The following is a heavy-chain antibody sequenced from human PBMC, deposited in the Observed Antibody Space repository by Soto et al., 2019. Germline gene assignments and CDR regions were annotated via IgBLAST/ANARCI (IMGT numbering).Heavy chain of an antibody. CDR2: INAGNGNT. CDR1: GYTFTSYA. CDR3: ARWAAAGGRGYYYYGMDV. V-gene: IGHV1-3*05. J-gene: IGHJ6*02. Sequence: QVQLVQSGAEEKKPGASVKVSCKASGYTFTSYAMHWVRQAPGQRLEWMGWINAGNGNTKYSQKFQGRVTITRDTSASTAYMELSSLRSDDTAVYYCARWAAAGGRGYYYYGMDVWGQGTTVTVSS. D-gene: IGHD1-26*01.